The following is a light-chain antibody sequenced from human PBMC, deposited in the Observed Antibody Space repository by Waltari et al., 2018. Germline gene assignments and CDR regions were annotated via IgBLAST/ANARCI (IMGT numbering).Light chain of an antibody. CDR1: QDIREN. Sequence: DIQMTQSPSSLSASVGDRVTITCQASQDIRENLNWFQQKPGKAPQVRIFDASKSQAVVPSRFSGSGSGTDFAFTISSLQPEDIGTYYCQQYASLPLTFGGGTRVEIK. V-gene: IGKV1-33*01. J-gene: IGKJ4*01. CDR3: QQYASLPLT. CDR2: DAS.